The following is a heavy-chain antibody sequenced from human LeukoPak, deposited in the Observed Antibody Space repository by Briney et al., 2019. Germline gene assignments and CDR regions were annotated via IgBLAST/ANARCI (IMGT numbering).Heavy chain of an antibody. D-gene: IGHD3-10*01. Sequence: SETLSLTCSVSGGSISSGSYYWSWIRQPAGKGLEWIGRIYTSGSTNYNPSLKSRVTMSVDTSKNQFSLKLSSVTAADTAVYYCAREVLGWFGELFAPEDYYYYMDVWGKGTTVTISS. V-gene: IGHV4-61*02. J-gene: IGHJ6*03. CDR2: IYTSGST. CDR3: AREVLGWFGELFAPEDYYYYMDV. CDR1: GGSISSGSYY.